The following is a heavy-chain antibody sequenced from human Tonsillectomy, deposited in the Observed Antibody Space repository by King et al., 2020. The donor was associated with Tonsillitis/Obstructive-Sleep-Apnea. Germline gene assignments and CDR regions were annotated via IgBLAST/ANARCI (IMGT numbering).Heavy chain of an antibody. D-gene: IGHD2-2*01. Sequence: QVQLQQWGAGLLKPSETLSLTCAVYGGSFSGYYWSWIRQPPGKGLEWIGEINHSGITNYNPSLKSRVTISVDTSKNQFSLKLSSVTAADTAVYYCARGDIVVVPARPDYWGQGTLVTVSS. CDR3: ARGDIVVVPARPDY. CDR1: GGSFSGYY. J-gene: IGHJ4*02. CDR2: INHSGIT. V-gene: IGHV4-34*01.